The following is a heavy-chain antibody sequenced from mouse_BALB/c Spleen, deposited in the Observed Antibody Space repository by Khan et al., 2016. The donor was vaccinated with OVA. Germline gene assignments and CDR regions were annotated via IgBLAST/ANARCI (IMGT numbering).Heavy chain of an antibody. CDR3: ATSYFYGYYFDY. CDR2: ISGDSNTI. CDR1: GFTFSSYG. D-gene: IGHD1-1*01. V-gene: IGHV5-17*02. Sequence: EVELVESGGGLVQPGGSRKLSCAASGFTFSSYGMHWVRQAPERGLEWVAYISGDSNTIYYTDTMKGRFTISRDNPRNTLFLQMTSLMSEDTAMYYCATSYFYGYYFDYWGPGTTLTVSS. J-gene: IGHJ2*01.